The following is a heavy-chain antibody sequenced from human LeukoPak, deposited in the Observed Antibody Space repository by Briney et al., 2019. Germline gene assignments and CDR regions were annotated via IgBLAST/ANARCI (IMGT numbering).Heavy chain of an antibody. J-gene: IGHJ4*02. D-gene: IGHD5-12*01. CDR2: ISSSSSYI. Sequence: GGSLRLSCAASGFTFSSYSMNWVRQAPGKGLEWVSSISSSSSYIYYADSVKGRFTISRDNSKNTLYLQMNSLRAEDTAVYYCARDPVATINYFDYWGQRTLVTVSS. V-gene: IGHV3-21*01. CDR1: GFTFSSYS. CDR3: ARDPVATINYFDY.